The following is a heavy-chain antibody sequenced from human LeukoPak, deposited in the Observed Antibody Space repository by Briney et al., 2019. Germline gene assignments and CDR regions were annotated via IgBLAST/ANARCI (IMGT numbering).Heavy chain of an antibody. V-gene: IGHV1-46*01. CDR3: ARLTDFDFWSAPSPFFDY. CDR1: GYTFTSYY. CDR2: INPSGGST. Sequence: ASVKVSCKASGYTFTSYYMHWVRQAPGQGLEWMGIINPSGGSTSYAQKFQGRVTMTRDTSTSTVYMELSSLRSEDTAVYYCARLTDFDFWSAPSPFFDYWGQGTLVTVSS. D-gene: IGHD3-3*01. J-gene: IGHJ4*02.